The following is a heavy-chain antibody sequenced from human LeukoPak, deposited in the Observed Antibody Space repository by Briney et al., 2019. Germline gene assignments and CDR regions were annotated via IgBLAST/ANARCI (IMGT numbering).Heavy chain of an antibody. J-gene: IGHJ4*02. D-gene: IGHD6-13*01. CDR1: GFTFSDYS. V-gene: IGHV3-48*01. CDR2: IRSTGTTI. Sequence: PGGSLRLSCVASGFTFSDYSMHWVRQAPGKGLEWVSYIRSTGTTIYHGDSVKGRFTISRDNAKNSLFLQMSSLRVEDTTVYYCARVGWGQQLARLDYWGQGTLVTVSS. CDR3: ARVGWGQQLARLDY.